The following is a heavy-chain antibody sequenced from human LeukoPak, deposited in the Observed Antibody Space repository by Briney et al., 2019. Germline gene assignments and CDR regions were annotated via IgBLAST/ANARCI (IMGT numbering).Heavy chain of an antibody. CDR2: INSDGSST. J-gene: IGHJ4*02. CDR1: RFTFSSYW. Sequence: GGSLRLSCAASRFTFSSYWMHWVRQAPGKGLVWVSRINSDGSSTSYADSVKGRFTISRDNAKNTLYLQMNSLRAEDTAVYYCARGYFYDSSDAPVYFDYWGQGTLVTVSS. V-gene: IGHV3-74*01. D-gene: IGHD3-22*01. CDR3: ARGYFYDSSDAPVYFDY.